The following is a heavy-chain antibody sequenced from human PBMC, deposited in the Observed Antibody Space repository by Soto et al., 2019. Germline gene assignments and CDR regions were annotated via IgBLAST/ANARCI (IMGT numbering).Heavy chain of an antibody. CDR2: VSGSGGRT. CDR3: AKDGKREHYYHNSGFYGMDV. V-gene: IGHV3-23*01. J-gene: IGHJ6*02. Sequence: SLRLSCAASGFTFTNYAMNWIRQAPGKGLEWVSVVSGSGGRTYYADSVKGHFTISRDNSKSTLYLQMNSLRAEDTAVYYCAKDGKREHYYHNSGFYGMDVWGPGTTVTVSS. D-gene: IGHD1-26*01. CDR1: GFTFTNYA.